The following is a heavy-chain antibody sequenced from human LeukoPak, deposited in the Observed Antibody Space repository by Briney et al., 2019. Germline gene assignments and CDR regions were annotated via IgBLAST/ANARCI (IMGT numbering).Heavy chain of an antibody. D-gene: IGHD3-3*01. V-gene: IGHV3-21*01. CDR1: GFTFSSYS. J-gene: IGHJ6*02. CDR2: ISSSSSYI. CDR3: ARGLESITIFGGYYYYGMDV. Sequence: PGGSLRLSCAASGFTFSSYSMNWVRQAPGKGLEWVSSISSSSSYIYYADSVKGRFTISRDNAKNSLYLQTNSLRAEDTAVYYCARGLESITIFGGYYYYGMDVWGQGTTVTVSS.